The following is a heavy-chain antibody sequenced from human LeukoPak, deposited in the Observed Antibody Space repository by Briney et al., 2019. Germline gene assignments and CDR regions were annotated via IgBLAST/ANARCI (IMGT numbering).Heavy chain of an antibody. CDR2: FIPVLGIA. CDR3: ARDRPPYGDYGVDV. CDR1: GGTFSSYT. J-gene: IGHJ6*02. V-gene: IGHV1-69*04. Sequence: ASVKVSCKASGGTFSSYTISWVRQAPGQGLEWMGRFIPVLGIANFAQKFQGRVTITADKSTSTAYMELSSLRSEDTAVYYCARDRPPYGDYGVDVWGQGTTVTVSS. D-gene: IGHD4-17*01.